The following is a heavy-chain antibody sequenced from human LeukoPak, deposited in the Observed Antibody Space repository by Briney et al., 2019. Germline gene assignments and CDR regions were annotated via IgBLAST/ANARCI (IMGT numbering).Heavy chain of an antibody. V-gene: IGHV4-34*01. CDR2: INHSGST. J-gene: IGHJ6*03. CDR1: GGSFSCYY. CDR3: ARRYYYYYYMDV. Sequence: SETLSLTCAVYGGSFSCYYWSWIRQPPGKGLEWIGEINHSGSTNYNPSLKSRVTISVDTSKNQFSLKLSSVTAADTAVYYCARRYYYYYYMDVWGKGTTVTVSS.